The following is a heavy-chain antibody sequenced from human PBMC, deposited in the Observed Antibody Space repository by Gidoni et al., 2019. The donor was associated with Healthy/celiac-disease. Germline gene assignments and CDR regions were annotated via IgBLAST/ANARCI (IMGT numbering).Heavy chain of an antibody. D-gene: IGHD1-26*01. CDR3: ARDWVGATPYFDY. CDR2: INSDGSST. CDR1: GFTFSSYW. J-gene: IGHJ4*02. Sequence: EVQLVESGGGLVQPGGSLRLSCAASGFTFSSYWMHWVRQAPGKGLGWVSRINSDGSSTSYADSVKGRFTISRDNAKNTLYLQMNSLRAEDTAVYYCARDWVGATPYFDYWGQGTLVTVSS. V-gene: IGHV3-74*01.